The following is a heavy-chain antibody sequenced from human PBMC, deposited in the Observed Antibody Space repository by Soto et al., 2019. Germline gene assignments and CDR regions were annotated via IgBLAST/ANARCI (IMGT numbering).Heavy chain of an antibody. J-gene: IGHJ1*01. CDR3: AHNNYDILTGYYTRIYFHH. D-gene: IGHD3-9*01. Sequence: QITLKESGPTLVKPTQTLTLTCTFSGFSLSTSGVGVGWIRQPPEKALEWLALIYWDDNKRYSPSLKSRLTITKDTSKSQVVLTMTHMDPVDTGTYYCAHNNYDILTGYYTRIYFHHWGQGTLVTVSS. V-gene: IGHV2-5*02. CDR1: GFSLSTSGVG. CDR2: IYWDDNK.